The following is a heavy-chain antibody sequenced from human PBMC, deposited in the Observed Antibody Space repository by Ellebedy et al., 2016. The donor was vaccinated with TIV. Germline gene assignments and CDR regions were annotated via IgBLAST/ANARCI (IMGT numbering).Heavy chain of an antibody. CDR2: IYYSGST. CDR3: ARDRGAIAAAYYYYYGMDV. CDR1: GGSISSGDYY. Sequence: SETLSLXCTVSGGSISSGDYYWSWIRQPPGKGLEWIGYIYYSGSTYYNPPLKSRVTISVDTSKNQFSLKLNSVTPEDTAVYYCARDRGAIAAAYYYYYGMDVWGQGTTVTVSS. V-gene: IGHV4-30-4*01. J-gene: IGHJ6*02. D-gene: IGHD6-13*01.